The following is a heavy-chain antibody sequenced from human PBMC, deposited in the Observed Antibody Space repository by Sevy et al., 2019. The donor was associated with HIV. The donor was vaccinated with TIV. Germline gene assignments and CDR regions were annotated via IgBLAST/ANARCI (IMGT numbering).Heavy chain of an antibody. V-gene: IGHV4-59*01. J-gene: IGHJ4*02. CDR2: IYYSGST. CDR3: ARARRAVAAFDY. CDR1: GGSISSYY. D-gene: IGHD6-19*01. Sequence: SETLSLTCTVSGGSISSYYWSWIRQPPGKGLEGIGYIYYSGSTNYNPSLKSRVTISVDTSKNQFSLKLSSVTAADTAGYNCARARRAVAAFDYWGQGTLVTVSS.